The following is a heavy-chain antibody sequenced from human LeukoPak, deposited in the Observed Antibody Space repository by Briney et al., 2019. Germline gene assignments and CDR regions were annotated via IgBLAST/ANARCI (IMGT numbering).Heavy chain of an antibody. Sequence: SETLSLTCTVSGGSISSSSYYWGWIRQPPGKGLEWIGSIYHSGSTYYNPSLKSRVTISVDTSKNQFSLKQSSVTAADTAVYYCARDQGVAAAGPVSRYFDYWGQGTLVTVSS. CDR2: IYHSGST. D-gene: IGHD6-13*01. CDR1: GGSISSSSYY. J-gene: IGHJ4*02. V-gene: IGHV4-39*07. CDR3: ARDQGVAAAGPVSRYFDY.